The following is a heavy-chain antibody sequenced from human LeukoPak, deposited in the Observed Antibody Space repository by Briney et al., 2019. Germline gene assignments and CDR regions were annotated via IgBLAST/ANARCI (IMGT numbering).Heavy chain of an antibody. V-gene: IGHV1-8*01. CDR2: MNPNSGNT. Sequence: ASVKVSCKASGYTFTSYDINWVRQATGQGLEWMGWMNPNSGNTGYAQKFQGRVTVTRNTSISTAYMELSSLGSEDTAVYYCVLMVRGVIGSDYWGQGTLVTVSS. CDR1: GYTFTSYD. D-gene: IGHD3-10*01. J-gene: IGHJ4*02. CDR3: VLMVRGVIGSDY.